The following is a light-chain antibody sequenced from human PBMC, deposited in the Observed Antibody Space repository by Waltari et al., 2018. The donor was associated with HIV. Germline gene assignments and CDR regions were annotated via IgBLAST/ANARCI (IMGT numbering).Light chain of an antibody. CDR2: EVN. V-gene: IGLV2-8*01. Sequence: QSALTQPPSASGSPGQSVTISCTGTSSDVGGFDYVSWYHQQPPKAPKLILYEVNRWPSVVPDRFSGSKSGNTASLTVSGLQPEDEGDYYCTSYKDANDVVFGGGTKLTVL. CDR3: TSYKDANDVV. CDR1: SSDVGGFDY. J-gene: IGLJ2*01.